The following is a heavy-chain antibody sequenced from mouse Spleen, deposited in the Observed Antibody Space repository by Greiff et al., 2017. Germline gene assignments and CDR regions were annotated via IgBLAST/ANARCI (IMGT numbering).Heavy chain of an antibody. J-gene: IGHJ2*01. Sequence: EVKLMESGPGLVKPSQSLSLTCSVTGYSITSGYYWNWIRQFPGNKLEWMGYISYDGSNNYNPSLKNRISITRDTSKNQFFLKLNSVTTEDTATYYCAREEGPHFDYWGQGTTLTVSS. V-gene: IGHV3-6*01. CDR1: GYSITSGYY. CDR3: AREEGPHFDY. CDR2: ISYDGSN.